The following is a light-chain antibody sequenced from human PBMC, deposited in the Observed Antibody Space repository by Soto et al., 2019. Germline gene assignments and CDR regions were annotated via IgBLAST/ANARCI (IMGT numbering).Light chain of an antibody. CDR1: QSVGSS. J-gene: IGKJ5*01. CDR2: GAS. CDR3: QHYKSWPPIT. Sequence: EIVMTPSPATLSVSPGERATLSCRASQSVGSSLAWYQQEPGQAPRLLIYGASTSATGIPTRFSGSGSGTEFTLTISSLRSEDFAVYFCQHYKSWPPITFGQGTRLEIK. V-gene: IGKV3-15*01.